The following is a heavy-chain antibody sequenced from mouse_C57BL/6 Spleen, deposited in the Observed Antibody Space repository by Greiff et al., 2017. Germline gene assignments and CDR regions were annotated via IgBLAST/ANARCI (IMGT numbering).Heavy chain of an antibody. CDR2: IWRGGST. Sequence: QVQLKQSGPGLVQPSQSLSITCTVSGFSLTSYGVHWVRQSPGKGLEWLGVIWRGGSTDYNAAFMSRLSITKDNSKSQVFYKMNCLQADDTAIYYSAKYDYAGYAMDYWGQGTSVTVSS. D-gene: IGHD2-4*01. J-gene: IGHJ4*01. V-gene: IGHV2-5*01. CDR3: AKYDYAGYAMDY. CDR1: GFSLTSYG.